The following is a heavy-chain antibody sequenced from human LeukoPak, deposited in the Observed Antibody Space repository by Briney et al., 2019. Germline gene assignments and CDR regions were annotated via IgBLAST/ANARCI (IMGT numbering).Heavy chain of an antibody. Sequence: PGGSLRLSCAASGLTFSSYSMNWVRQAPGKGLEWISYISSRSTTIYYADSVKGRFSISRDNAKNSLYLQMNSLRAEDTAMYYCARDSPIEVLGLAVYHYHYMDVWGKGATVTVSS. J-gene: IGHJ6*03. D-gene: IGHD2-8*02. CDR3: ARDSPIEVLGLAVYHYHYMDV. CDR1: GLTFSSYS. V-gene: IGHV3-48*01. CDR2: ISSRSTTI.